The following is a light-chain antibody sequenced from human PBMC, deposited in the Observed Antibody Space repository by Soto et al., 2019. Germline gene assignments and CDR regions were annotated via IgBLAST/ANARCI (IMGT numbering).Light chain of an antibody. CDR1: SSDIGGYNC. V-gene: IGLV2-14*01. J-gene: IGLJ1*01. CDR2: EVT. CDR3: SSYTSRSTLYV. Sequence: QSVLTQPASVSGSPGQSITVSCTGTSSDIGGYNCVSWYQQHPGKAPKLMVYEVTNRPSGVSDRFSGSKSGNTASLTISGLQADDEGYYYCSSYTSRSTLYVFGTGTKLTVL.